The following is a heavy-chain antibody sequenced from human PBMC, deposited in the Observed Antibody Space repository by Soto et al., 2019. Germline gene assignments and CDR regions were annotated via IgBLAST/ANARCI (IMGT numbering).Heavy chain of an antibody. V-gene: IGHV1-69*01. J-gene: IGHJ4*02. CDR1: GGTFSSYA. CDR3: ARGIRAYYDFWSGPPGFDY. D-gene: IGHD3-3*01. CDR2: IIPIFGTA. Sequence: QVQLVQSGAEVKKPGSSVKVSCKASGGTFSSYAISWVRQAPGQGLEWMGGIIPIFGTANYAQKFQGRVTITADESTSTAYMELSSLRSEDTAVYYCARGIRAYYDFWSGPPGFDYWGQGTLVTVSS.